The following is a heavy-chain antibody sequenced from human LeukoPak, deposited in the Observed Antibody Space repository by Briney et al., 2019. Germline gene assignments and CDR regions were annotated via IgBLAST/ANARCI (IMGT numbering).Heavy chain of an antibody. V-gene: IGHV3-23*01. J-gene: IGHJ3*02. CDR3: ARARGVVIGAFDI. CDR1: GFTFSSYA. D-gene: IGHD3-22*01. CDR2: ISGSGGST. Sequence: GGSLRLSCAASGFTFSSYAMSWVRQAPGKGLEWVSAISGSGGSTYYADSVKGRFTISRDNAKNSLYLQMNSLRAEDTAVYYCARARGVVIGAFDIWGQGTMVTVSS.